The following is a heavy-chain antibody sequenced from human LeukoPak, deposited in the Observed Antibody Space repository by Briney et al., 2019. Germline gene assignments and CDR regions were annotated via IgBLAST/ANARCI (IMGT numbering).Heavy chain of an antibody. D-gene: IGHD5-12*01. CDR1: GYTFNGYY. V-gene: IGHV1-2*02. CDR2: INPNSGGT. CDR3: ARVAGRWLRFDY. J-gene: IGHJ4*02. Sequence: ASVKVSCKASGYTFNGYYMHWVRQAPGQGLEWMGWINPNSGGTNYAQKFQGRVTMTRDTSISTAYMELSRLRSDDTAVDYYARVAGRWLRFDYWGQGTLVTVSS.